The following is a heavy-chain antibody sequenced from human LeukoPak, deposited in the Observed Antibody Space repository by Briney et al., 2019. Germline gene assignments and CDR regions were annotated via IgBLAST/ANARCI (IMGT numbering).Heavy chain of an antibody. J-gene: IGHJ4*02. CDR2: ISSSSSYI. V-gene: IGHV3-21*03. CDR1: GFTFSSYS. CDR3: TTDGQDSSGYQGTLDY. D-gene: IGHD3-22*01. Sequence: GGSLRLSCAASGFTFSSYSMNWVRQAPGKGLEWVSSISSSSSYIYYADSVKGRFTISRDNAKNSLYLQMNSLKTEDTAVYYCTTDGQDSSGYQGTLDYWGQGTLVTVSS.